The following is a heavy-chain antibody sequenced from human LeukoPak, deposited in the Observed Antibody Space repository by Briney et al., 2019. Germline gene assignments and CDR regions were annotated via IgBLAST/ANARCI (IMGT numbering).Heavy chain of an antibody. CDR2: IYHSGST. CDR1: GYSISSGYY. V-gene: IGHV4-38-2*02. D-gene: IGHD1-1*01. J-gene: IGHJ4*02. Sequence: PSETLSLTCTVSGYSISSGYYWGWIRQPPGKGLEWIGSIYHSGSTYYNPSLKSRVTISVDTSKNQFSLKLSSVTAADTAVYYCERGPWKTNNFDYWGQGTLVTVSS. CDR3: ERGPWKTNNFDY.